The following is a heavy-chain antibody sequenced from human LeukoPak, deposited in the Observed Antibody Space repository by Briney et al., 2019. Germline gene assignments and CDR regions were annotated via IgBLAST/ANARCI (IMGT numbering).Heavy chain of an antibody. CDR2: IYYSGST. Sequence: PSETLSLTCTVSGGSISSSSYYWGWIRQPPGKGLEWIGSIYYSGSTYYNPSLKSRVTISVDTSKNQFSLKLNSVTAADTAVYYCARPTILWFGTNGWFDPWGQGTLVTVSS. CDR1: GGSISSSSYY. J-gene: IGHJ5*02. D-gene: IGHD3-10*01. CDR3: ARPTILWFGTNGWFDP. V-gene: IGHV4-39*01.